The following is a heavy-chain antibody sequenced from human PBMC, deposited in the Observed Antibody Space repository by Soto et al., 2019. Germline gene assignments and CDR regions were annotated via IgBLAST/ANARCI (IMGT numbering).Heavy chain of an antibody. J-gene: IGHJ4*02. CDR3: ARDGGPYSGWYAGIDY. V-gene: IGHV3-33*01. D-gene: IGHD6-19*01. CDR2: IWYDGSNK. Sequence: QVQLVESGGGVVQPGRSLRLSCAASGFTFSSYGMHWVRQAPGKGLEWVAVIWYDGSNKYYADSVKGRFTISRDNSKNTLYLQMNSLRAEDTAVYYCARDGGPYSGWYAGIDYWGQGTLVTVSS. CDR1: GFTFSSYG.